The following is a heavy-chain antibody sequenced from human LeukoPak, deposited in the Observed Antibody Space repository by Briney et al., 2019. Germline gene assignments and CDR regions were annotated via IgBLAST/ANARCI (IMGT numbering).Heavy chain of an antibody. D-gene: IGHD6-19*01. J-gene: IGHJ4*02. CDR3: ARAVAGTPIDY. CDR1: GFTFSNYE. V-gene: IGHV3-48*03. CDR2: ISNSGTTI. Sequence: PGGSLRLSCAASGFTFSNYEMNWVRQAPGKGLEWLSYISNSGTTIYYTDSVKGRFTISRDNAQNSLYLQMNSLRAEDTAVYYCARAVAGTPIDYWGQGTLVTVSS.